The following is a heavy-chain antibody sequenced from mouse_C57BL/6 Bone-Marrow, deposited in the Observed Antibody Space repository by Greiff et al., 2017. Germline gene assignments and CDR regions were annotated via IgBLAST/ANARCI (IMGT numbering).Heavy chain of an antibody. CDR2: IYPRSGNT. CDR1: GYTFTSYG. V-gene: IGHV1-81*01. Sequence: QVQLQQSGAELARPGASVKLSCKASGYTFTSYGISWVKQRTGQGLEWIGEIYPRSGNTYYNEKFKGKATLTADKSSSAAYMELRSLTSEDSAVYVCARSSCYDYDGDYWGQGTTLTVSS. D-gene: IGHD2-4*01. J-gene: IGHJ2*01. CDR3: ARSSCYDYDGDY.